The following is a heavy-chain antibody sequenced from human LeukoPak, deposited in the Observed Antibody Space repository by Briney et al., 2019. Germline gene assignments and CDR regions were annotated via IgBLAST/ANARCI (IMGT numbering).Heavy chain of an antibody. CDR3: ARAGGNYYGSGSYPYFDY. CDR2: ISSSSSYI. D-gene: IGHD3-10*01. CDR1: GFTFSSYS. V-gene: IGHV3-21*01. J-gene: IGHJ4*02. Sequence: GGSLRLSCAASGFTFSSYSMNWVRQAPGKGLEWASSISSSSSYIYYADSVKGRFTISRDNAKNSLYLQMNSLRAEDTAVYYCARAGGNYYGSGSYPYFDYWGQGTLVTVSS.